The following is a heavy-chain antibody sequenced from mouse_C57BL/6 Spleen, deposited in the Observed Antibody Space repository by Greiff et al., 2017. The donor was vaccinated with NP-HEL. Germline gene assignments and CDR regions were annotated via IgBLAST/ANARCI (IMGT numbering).Heavy chain of an antibody. D-gene: IGHD2-3*01. CDR2: IDPSDSYT. Sequence: QVQLQQPGAELVKPGASVKLSCKASGYTFTSYWMQWVKQRPGQGLEWIGEIDPSDSYTNYNQKFKGKATLTVDTSSSTAYMQLSSLTSEDSAVYYCARGLLFDYWGKGTTLTVSS. CDR1: GYTFTSYW. CDR3: ARGLLFDY. V-gene: IGHV1-50*01. J-gene: IGHJ2*01.